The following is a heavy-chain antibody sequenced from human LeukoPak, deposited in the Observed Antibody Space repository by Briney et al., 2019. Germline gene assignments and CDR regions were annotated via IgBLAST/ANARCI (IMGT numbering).Heavy chain of an antibody. CDR3: ARAVTSYMDV. J-gene: IGHJ6*03. CDR2: ISAYNGNT. Sequence: ASVKVSCKASGGTFSSYAISWVRQAPGQGLEWMGWISAYNGNTNYAQKFQGRVTMTRNTSISTAYMELSSLRSEDTAVYYCARAVTSYMDVWGKGTTVTVSS. CDR1: GGTFSSYA. V-gene: IGHV1-8*02.